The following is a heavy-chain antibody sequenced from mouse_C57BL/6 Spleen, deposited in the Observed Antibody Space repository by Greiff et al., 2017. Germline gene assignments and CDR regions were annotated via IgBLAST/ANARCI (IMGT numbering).Heavy chain of an antibody. CDR2: IDPSDSYT. CDR1: GYTFTSYW. V-gene: IGHV1-69*01. Sequence: QVQLQQPGAELVMPGASVKLSCKASGYTFTSYWMHWVKQRPGQGLEWNGEIDPSDSYTNYNQKFKGKSTLTVDKSSSTAYMQLSSLTSEDSAVYYCARKSNYYGPFDYWGQGTTLTVSS. CDR3: ARKSNYYGPFDY. D-gene: IGHD1-1*01. J-gene: IGHJ2*01.